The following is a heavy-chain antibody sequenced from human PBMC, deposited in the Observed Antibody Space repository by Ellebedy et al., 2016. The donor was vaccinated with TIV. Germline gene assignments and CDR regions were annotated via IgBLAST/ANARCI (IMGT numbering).Heavy chain of an antibody. V-gene: IGHV5-51*01. CDR3: ARHDPRGSGSSGWYSIPGAFDI. J-gene: IGHJ3*02. D-gene: IGHD6-19*01. Sequence: KVSXKGSGYSFTSYWIGWVRQMPGKGLEWMGIIYPGDSDTRYSPSFQGQVTISADKSISTAYLQWSSLKASDTAMYYCARHDPRGSGSSGWYSIPGAFDIWGQGTMVTVSS. CDR2: IYPGDSDT. CDR1: GYSFTSYW.